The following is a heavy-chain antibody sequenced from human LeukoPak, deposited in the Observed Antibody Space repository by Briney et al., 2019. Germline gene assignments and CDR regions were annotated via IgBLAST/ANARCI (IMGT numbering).Heavy chain of an antibody. CDR2: IYYSGST. D-gene: IGHD3-10*01. V-gene: IGHV4-39*01. Sequence: SETLSLTCTVSGGSLSSSSYYWGWLRQPPGKGLEWIGCIYYSGSTYYNPSLKSRVTISVDTSKNQFSLKLSSVTAADTVVYYCARPGVTMVRGVIIPTYYFDYWGEGTLVTVSS. J-gene: IGHJ4*02. CDR1: GGSLSSSSYY. CDR3: ARPGVTMVRGVIIPTYYFDY.